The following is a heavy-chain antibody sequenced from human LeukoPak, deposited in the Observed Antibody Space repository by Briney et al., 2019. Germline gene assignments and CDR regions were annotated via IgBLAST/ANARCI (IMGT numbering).Heavy chain of an antibody. V-gene: IGHV4-59*01. D-gene: IGHD3-10*01. CDR1: GGPISSYY. CDR2: IYYSGGT. J-gene: IGHJ6*04. CDR3: AREGHIWFGDLGNV. Sequence: SETLSLTCTVSGGPISSYYWNWLRQPPGKGLEWIGYIYYSGGTSYNPSLKSRVTISIATSKNQFSLRLSSVTAADTAVYYCAREGHIWFGDLGNVWGEGTTVTVSS.